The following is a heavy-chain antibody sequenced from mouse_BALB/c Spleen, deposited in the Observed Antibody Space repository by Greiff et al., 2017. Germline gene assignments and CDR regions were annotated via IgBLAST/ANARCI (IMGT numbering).Heavy chain of an antibody. D-gene: IGHD2-4*01. CDR3: ARSYDYDDYFDY. Sequence: QVQLQQSGTVLARPGASVKMSCKASGYTFTSYWMHWVKQRPGQGLEWIGYINPSSGYTNYNQKFKDKATLTADKSSSTAYMQLSSLTSEDSAVYYCARSYDYDDYFDYWGQGTTLTVSS. CDR1: GYTFTSYW. V-gene: IGHV1-4*01. CDR2: INPSSGYT. J-gene: IGHJ2*01.